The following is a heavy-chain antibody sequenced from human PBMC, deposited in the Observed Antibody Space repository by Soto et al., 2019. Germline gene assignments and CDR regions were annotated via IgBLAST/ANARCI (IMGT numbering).Heavy chain of an antibody. CDR2: IYHSGST. CDR3: GRGIEGYCSSTSCDYYYYYMDV. CDR1: SGSISSSNW. V-gene: IGHV4-4*02. D-gene: IGHD2-2*01. J-gene: IGHJ6*03. Sequence: QVQLQESGPGLVKPSGTLSLTCAVSSGSISSSNWWSWVRQPPGKGLEWIGEIYHSGSTNYNPSLKSRVTISVDKSKNQFSLKLSSVTAADTAVYYCGRGIEGYCSSTSCDYYYYYMDVWGKGTTVTVSS.